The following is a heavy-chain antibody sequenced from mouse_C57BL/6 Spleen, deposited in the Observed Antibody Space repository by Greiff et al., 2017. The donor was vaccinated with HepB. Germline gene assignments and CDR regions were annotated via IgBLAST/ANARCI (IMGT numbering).Heavy chain of an antibody. CDR3: AGSHYCGSDWDFAY. CDR2: IYPGSGST. Sequence: VQLQQPGAELVKPGASVKMSCKASGYTFTSYWINWVKQRPGQGLEWIGDIYPGSGSTNYNEKFKSKATMTVDTSSSTAYMQLSSLTSEDSAAYYYAGSHYCGSDWDFAYWGQGTLVTVSA. D-gene: IGHD1-1*01. V-gene: IGHV1-55*01. J-gene: IGHJ3*01. CDR1: GYTFTSYW.